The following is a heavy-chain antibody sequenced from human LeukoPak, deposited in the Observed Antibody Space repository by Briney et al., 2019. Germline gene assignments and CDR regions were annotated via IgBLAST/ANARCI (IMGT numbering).Heavy chain of an antibody. CDR1: GFTFSKYG. V-gene: IGHV3-33*01. CDR2: IWYDGSIK. D-gene: IGHD2-15*01. J-gene: IGHJ6*02. Sequence: GGSLRLSCAASGFTFSKYGMHWVRQAPGKGLEWVAVIWYDGSIKYYADSVKGRFSISRDNSKNTLYLQMNSLRAEDTAVYYCARYCSGGTCKLGYYYYGMDVWGQGTTVTVSS. CDR3: ARYCSGGTCKLGYYYYGMDV.